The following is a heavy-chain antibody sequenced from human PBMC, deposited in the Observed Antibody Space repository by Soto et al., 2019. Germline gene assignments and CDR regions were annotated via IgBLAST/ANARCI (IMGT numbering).Heavy chain of an antibody. CDR1: GFTFGDYA. CDR3: VKDRDEAVAVPLFDY. CDR2: ISWNSGSR. Sequence: EVQLVESGGGLVEPGWSLRLSCAASGFTFGDYAMHWVWQAPGKGLEWVSGISWNSGSRDYADSVKGRFTITRDNVKNSLYLQVFSLRSEDTALYYCVKDRDEAVAVPLFDYWGQGTPVTVSS. D-gene: IGHD6-19*01. V-gene: IGHV3-9*01. J-gene: IGHJ4*02.